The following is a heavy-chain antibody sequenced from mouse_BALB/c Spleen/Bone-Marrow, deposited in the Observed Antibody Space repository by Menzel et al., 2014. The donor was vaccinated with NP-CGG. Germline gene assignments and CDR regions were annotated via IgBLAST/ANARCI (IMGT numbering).Heavy chain of an antibody. V-gene: IGHV1-18*01. Sequence: EVQGVESGPELVKPGASVKISCKTSGYTFTEYTMHWVKQSHGKSLEWIGGINPNNGGTSYNQKFKGKATLTVDKSSSTAYMELRSLTSEDSAVYYCARNYRYVGSWFAYWGQGTLVTVSA. CDR3: ARNYRYVGSWFAY. CDR2: INPNNGGT. J-gene: IGHJ3*01. D-gene: IGHD2-14*01. CDR1: GYTFTEYT.